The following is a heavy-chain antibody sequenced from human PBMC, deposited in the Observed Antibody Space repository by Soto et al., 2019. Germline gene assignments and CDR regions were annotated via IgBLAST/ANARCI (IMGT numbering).Heavy chain of an antibody. CDR3: VKGARTYYVYYFDF. V-gene: IGHV3-9*01. D-gene: IGHD1-26*01. CDR2: ISWNSGGT. Sequence: EVQLVESGGGFVQPGRSLRLSCAASGFSFGDYAMHWVRQAPGKGLERISSISWNSGGTDYADSVKGRFTISRDNAKNSLYLQMNSLRPEDTAFYSCVKGARTYYVYYFDFWGQGTLVTVSS. CDR1: GFSFGDYA. J-gene: IGHJ4*02.